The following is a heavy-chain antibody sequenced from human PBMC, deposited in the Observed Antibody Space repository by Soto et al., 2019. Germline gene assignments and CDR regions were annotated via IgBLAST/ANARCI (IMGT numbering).Heavy chain of an antibody. CDR2: TYYRSKWYN. CDR3: ARDRTARWGIAFDY. V-gene: IGHV6-1*01. CDR1: GDSVSSNSAA. Sequence: SPTLSLTCAISGDSVSSNSAACNLIRQSPSRGLEWLGRTYYRSKWYNDYAVSVKSRITINPDTSKNQFSLQLNSVTPEDTAVYYCARDRTARWGIAFDYWGQGTLVTVSS. J-gene: IGHJ4*02. D-gene: IGHD3-16*01.